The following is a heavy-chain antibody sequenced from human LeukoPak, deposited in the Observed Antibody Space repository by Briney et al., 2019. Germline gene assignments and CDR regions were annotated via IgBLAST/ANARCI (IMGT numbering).Heavy chain of an antibody. CDR2: ISYDGSYQ. CDR3: ARERRRDGYNYKDY. V-gene: IGHV3-30*04. Sequence: GGSLRLSCAVSGFTFSAYGMHWVRQAPGKGLEWVAVISYDGSYQAYADSVKGRFTVFRDSSKNTLYLQLNRLRPEDTGLYYCARERRRDGYNYKDYWGQGTQVSVSS. CDR1: GFTFSAYG. D-gene: IGHD5-24*01. J-gene: IGHJ4*02.